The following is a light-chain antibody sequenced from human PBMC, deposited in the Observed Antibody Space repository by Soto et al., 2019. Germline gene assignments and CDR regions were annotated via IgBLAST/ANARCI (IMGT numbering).Light chain of an antibody. J-gene: IGLJ7*01. CDR2: GNN. CDR1: SSNIGAGYD. Sequence: QAVVTQAPSVSGAPGQRVTISCTGSSSNIGAGYDVHWYQHLPGTAPKLLIYGNNNRPSGVPDRFSGSKSGTSASLAITGLQAEDEADYYCQSYDSSLSGWVFGGGTQLTVL. V-gene: IGLV1-40*01. CDR3: QSYDSSLSGWV.